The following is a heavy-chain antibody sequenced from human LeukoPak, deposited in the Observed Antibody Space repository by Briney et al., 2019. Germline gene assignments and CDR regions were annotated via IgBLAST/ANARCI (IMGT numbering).Heavy chain of an antibody. J-gene: IGHJ4*02. D-gene: IGHD7-27*01. V-gene: IGHV1-2*02. CDR2: IHPGRGDT. CDR1: GYTLTDHY. Sequence: GASAKVSCQALGYTLTDHYFHWLRQAPGQGIEWMGWIHPGRGDTNIAQKFQGRVSLTRDMSISTAYMELSRLTSDDTAVYYCARDHNWGPDYWGQGTLVSVSS. CDR3: ARDHNWGPDY.